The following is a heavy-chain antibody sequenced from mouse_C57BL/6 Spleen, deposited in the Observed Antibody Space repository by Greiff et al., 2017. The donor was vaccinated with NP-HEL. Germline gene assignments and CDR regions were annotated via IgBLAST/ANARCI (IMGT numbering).Heavy chain of an antibody. CDR2: IHPSDSDT. CDR1: GYTFTSYW. V-gene: IGHV1-74*01. CDR3: ARHEGYDGYYDYAMDY. D-gene: IGHD2-3*01. J-gene: IGHJ4*01. Sequence: QVQLQQPGAELVKPGASVKVSCKASGYTFTSYWMHWVKQRPGQGLEWIGRIHPSDSDTNYNQKFKGKATLTVDKSSSTAYMQLSSLTSEDSAVYYCARHEGYDGYYDYAMDYWGQGTSVTVSS.